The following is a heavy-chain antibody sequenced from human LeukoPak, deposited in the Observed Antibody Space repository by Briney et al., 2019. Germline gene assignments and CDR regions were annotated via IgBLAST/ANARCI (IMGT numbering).Heavy chain of an antibody. J-gene: IGHJ4*02. V-gene: IGHV3-23*01. Sequence: GGSLRLSCAAPGFTFSSYAMSWVRQAPGQGLEWVSAISGGGGSTYYADSVKGRFTISRDNSKNTLHLQMNSLRAEDTAVYYCAKHLEHSYDYWGQGTLVTVSP. CDR2: ISGGGGST. D-gene: IGHD1/OR15-1a*01. CDR3: AKHLEHSYDY. CDR1: GFTFSSYA.